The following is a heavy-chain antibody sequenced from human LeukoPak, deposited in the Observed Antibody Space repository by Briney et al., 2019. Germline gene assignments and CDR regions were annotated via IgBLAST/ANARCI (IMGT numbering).Heavy chain of an antibody. J-gene: IGHJ4*02. Sequence: GGSLRLSCAASGFTVSSNYMSWVRQAPGKGLEWVSIIYSGGSTYYADFVKGRFTISRDNSKSTLYLKMNSLRAEDTAVYYCARGRSGAFDYWGQGTLVTVSS. CDR3: ARGRSGAFDY. CDR2: IYSGGST. D-gene: IGHD3-10*01. V-gene: IGHV3-66*01. CDR1: GFTVSSNY.